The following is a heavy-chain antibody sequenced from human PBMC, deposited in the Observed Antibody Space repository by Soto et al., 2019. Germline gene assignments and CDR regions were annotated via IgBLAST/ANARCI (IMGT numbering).Heavy chain of an antibody. Sequence: ASVKVSCKASGFTFTSSAVQWVRQARGQRLEWIGWIVVGSGNTNYAQKFQERVTITRDMSTSTAYMELSSLRSEDTAVYYCARSFDSSGYYAGRYDAFDIWGQGTMVTVSS. CDR1: GFTFTSSA. J-gene: IGHJ3*02. D-gene: IGHD3-22*01. CDR3: ARSFDSSGYYAGRYDAFDI. V-gene: IGHV1-58*01. CDR2: IVVGSGNT.